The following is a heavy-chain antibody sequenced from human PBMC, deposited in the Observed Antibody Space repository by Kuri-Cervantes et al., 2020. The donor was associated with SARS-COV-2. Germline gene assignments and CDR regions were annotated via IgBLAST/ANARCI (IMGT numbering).Heavy chain of an antibody. CDR3: ARSPPYYYDSSGYYHTINWFDP. CDR1: GYSISSGYY. D-gene: IGHD3-22*01. Sequence: GSLRLSCAVSGYSISSGYYWGWIRQPPGKGLEWIGSIYHSGSTYYNPSLKSRVTISVDTSKNQFSLNLSSVTAADTAVYYCARSPPYYYDSSGYYHTINWFDPWGKGTLVTVSS. CDR2: IYHSGST. V-gene: IGHV4-38-2*01. J-gene: IGHJ5*02.